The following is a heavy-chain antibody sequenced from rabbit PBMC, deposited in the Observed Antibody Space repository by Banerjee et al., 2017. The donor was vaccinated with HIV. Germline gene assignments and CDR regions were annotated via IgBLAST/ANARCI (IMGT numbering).Heavy chain of an antibody. J-gene: IGHJ6*01. V-gene: IGHV1S45*01. CDR1: GFSFTSSYW. D-gene: IGHD6-1*01. CDR2: LGTTGGRS. Sequence: QEQLEESGGDLVKPEGSLTLTCTASGFSFTSSYWICWVRQAPGKGLELIACLGTTGGRSNYAKWAKGRFTISKTSSTTVTLQMTSLTAADTATYFCARNTGGDLYGYIPLHLWGPGTLVTVS. CDR3: ARNTGGDLYGYIPLHL.